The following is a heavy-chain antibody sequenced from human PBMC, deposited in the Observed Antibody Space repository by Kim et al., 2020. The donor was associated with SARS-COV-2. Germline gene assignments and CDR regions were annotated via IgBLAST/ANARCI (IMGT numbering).Heavy chain of an antibody. Sequence: SETLSLTCAVYGGSFSGYYWSWIRQPPGKGLEWIGEINHSGSTNYNPSLKSRVTISVDTSKNQFSLKLSSVTAADTAVYYCARGTWFGPGVGVGYWGQGTLVTVSS. V-gene: IGHV4-34*01. D-gene: IGHD3-10*01. CDR1: GGSFSGYY. CDR3: ARGTWFGPGVGVGY. CDR2: INHSGST. J-gene: IGHJ4*02.